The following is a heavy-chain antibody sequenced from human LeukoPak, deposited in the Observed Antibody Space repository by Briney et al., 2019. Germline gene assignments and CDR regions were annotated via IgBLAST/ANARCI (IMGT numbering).Heavy chain of an antibody. D-gene: IGHD3-22*01. V-gene: IGHV4-34*01. CDR3: AGGGTMIEGYYYMDV. J-gene: IGHJ6*03. CDR2: INHSGST. CDR1: GGSFSAYY. Sequence: PSETLSLTCAVYGGSFSAYYWSWIRQPPGKGLEWIGEINHSGSTNYNPSLKSRVTISVDTSKNQFSLKLSSVTAADTAVYYCAGGGTMIEGYYYMDVWGKGTTVTVSS.